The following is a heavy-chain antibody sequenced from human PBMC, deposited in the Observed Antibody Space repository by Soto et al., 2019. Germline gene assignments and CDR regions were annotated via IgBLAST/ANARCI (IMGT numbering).Heavy chain of an antibody. V-gene: IGHV4-59*01. Sequence: PSETLSLTCTVSGGSISSYYWSWIRQPPGKGLEWIGYIYYSGSTNYNPSLKSRVTISVDTSKNQFSLKLSSVTAADTAVYYCARVRTSGYYDSSGPFDYWGQGTLVTVSS. CDR1: GGSISSYY. CDR3: ARVRTSGYYDSSGPFDY. CDR2: IYYSGST. J-gene: IGHJ4*02. D-gene: IGHD3-22*01.